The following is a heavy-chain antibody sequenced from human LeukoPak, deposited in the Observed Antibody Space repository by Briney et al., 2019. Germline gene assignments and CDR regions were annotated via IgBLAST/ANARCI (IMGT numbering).Heavy chain of an antibody. V-gene: IGHV4-59*01. CDR2: IHYSGST. Sequence: SETPSLTCTVSGGSMSNYFWSWIRQPPGKGLEWIGHIHYSGSTNYDPSLKSRVTISVDTSKNQFSLRLSSVTAADTAVYYCARGYCSPGSCYYYDYWGQGTLVTVSS. D-gene: IGHD2-15*01. CDR1: GGSMSNYF. J-gene: IGHJ4*02. CDR3: ARGYCSPGSCYYYDY.